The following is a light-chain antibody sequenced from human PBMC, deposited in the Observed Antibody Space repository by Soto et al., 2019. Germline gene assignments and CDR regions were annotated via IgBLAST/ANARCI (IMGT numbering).Light chain of an antibody. J-gene: IGKJ4*01. CDR3: KKYNSAPLT. CDR2: AAS. V-gene: IGKV1-27*01. Sequence: IQMTHSPSSLSASVGDRVRITGRGSLPISNYLAWYQQKPGKIPNLLLYAASTLQAGVPSRFSGRGSGTDFTLTISSLQTEDVEAYYCKKYNSAPLTFGGGTKVDLK. CDR1: LPISNY.